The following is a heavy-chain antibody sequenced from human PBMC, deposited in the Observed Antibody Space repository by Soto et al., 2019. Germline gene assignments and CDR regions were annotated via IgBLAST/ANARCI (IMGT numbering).Heavy chain of an antibody. CDR1: GFTFRSCT. CDR3: TRDASRDSSARGWFDP. D-gene: IGHD6-13*01. J-gene: IGHJ5*02. CDR2: ISSNSAYI. V-gene: IGHV3-21*01. Sequence: AGSLTLSCAASGFTFRSCTMNWVRHAPAKGLEWVSTISSNSAYIYYTDALRGRFTISRDNAKNSLHLQMNSLRAEDTAVYYCTRDASRDSSARGWFDPWGPGTLVTVSS.